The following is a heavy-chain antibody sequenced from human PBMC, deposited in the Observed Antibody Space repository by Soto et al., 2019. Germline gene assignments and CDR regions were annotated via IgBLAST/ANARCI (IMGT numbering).Heavy chain of an antibody. CDR3: ARGWGYDSTDYYYAY. CDR1: GYTFTGHY. CDR2: ISPVTGGA. D-gene: IGHD3-22*01. Sequence: QVQLVQSGAEVKKPGASVKVSCKASGYTFTGHYIHWVRQAPGQGPEWMGEISPVTGGAKYAQKFQGRVTIIADESTSTVYMELSSLRSDDTAIYYCARGWGYDSTDYYYAYWGQGTLVIVSS. J-gene: IGHJ4*02. V-gene: IGHV1-2*02.